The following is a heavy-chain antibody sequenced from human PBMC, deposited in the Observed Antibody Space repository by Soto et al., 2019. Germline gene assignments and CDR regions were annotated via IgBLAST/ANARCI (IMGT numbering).Heavy chain of an antibody. V-gene: IGHV1-18*01. CDR1: GYTFTSYA. D-gene: IGHD1-26*01. J-gene: IGHJ5*02. CDR3: ARVVGALGHWFDP. Sequence: ASVKVSCKASGYTFTSYAMHWVRQAPGQRLEWMGRINAYNGNTNYAQKLQGRVTMTTDTSTSTAYMELRSLRSDDTAVYYCARVVGALGHWFDPWGQGTLVTVSS. CDR2: INAYNGNT.